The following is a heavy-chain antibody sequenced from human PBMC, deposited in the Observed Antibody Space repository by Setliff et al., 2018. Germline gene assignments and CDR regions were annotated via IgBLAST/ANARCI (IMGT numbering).Heavy chain of an antibody. CDR1: GYSISSGYY. V-gene: IGHV4-38-2*01. J-gene: IGHJ5*02. D-gene: IGHD3-10*01. CDR2: IYHSGST. CDR3: ALNPSWFGELFAWFDP. Sequence: SETLSLTCAVSGYSISSGYYWGWIRQPPGKGLEWIGSIYHSGSTYYNPSLKSRVTISVDTSKNQFSLKLRSVTAADTAVYYCALNPSWFGELFAWFDPWGQGTLVTVSS.